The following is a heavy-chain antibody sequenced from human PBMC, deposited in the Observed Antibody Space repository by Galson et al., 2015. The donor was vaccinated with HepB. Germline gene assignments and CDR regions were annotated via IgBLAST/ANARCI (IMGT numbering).Heavy chain of an antibody. D-gene: IGHD4-17*01. J-gene: IGHJ4*02. Sequence: SETLSLTCTVSGGSISSYYWSWIRQPAGKGLEWIGRIYTSGSTNYNPSLKSRVTMSVDTSKNQFSLKLSSVTAADTAVYYCASTRHDSGDYGAWNYFDYWGQGTLVTVSS. CDR1: GGSISSYY. CDR3: ASTRHDSGDYGAWNYFDY. V-gene: IGHV4-4*07. CDR2: IYTSGST.